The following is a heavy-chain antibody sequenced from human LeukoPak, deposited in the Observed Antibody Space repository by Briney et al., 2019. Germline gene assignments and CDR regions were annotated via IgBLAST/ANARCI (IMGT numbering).Heavy chain of an antibody. J-gene: IGHJ4*02. Sequence: ASVKVSCKASGYTFTSYDINWVRQATGQGLEWMGWINPNSGGTNYAQNFQGRITMTRDTSISTAYMELSRLRSDDTAVYYCARGTPYYYHSGGYPDYWGQGTLVTVSS. CDR2: INPNSGGT. V-gene: IGHV1-2*02. CDR3: ARGTPYYYHSGGYPDY. CDR1: GYTFTSYD. D-gene: IGHD3-22*01.